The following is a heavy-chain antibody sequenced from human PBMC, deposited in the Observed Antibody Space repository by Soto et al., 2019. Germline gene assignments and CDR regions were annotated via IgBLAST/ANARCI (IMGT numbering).Heavy chain of an antibody. CDR2: INHSGST. CDR1: GGSFSGYY. CDR3: ARGLYYDILTGYYRPGYYYYGMDV. D-gene: IGHD3-9*01. V-gene: IGHV4-34*01. J-gene: IGHJ6*02. Sequence: PSETLSLTCAVYGGSFSGYYWSWIRQPPGKGLEWIGEINHSGSTNYNPSLKSRVTISVDTSKNQFSLKLSSVTAADTAVYYCARGLYYDILTGYYRPGYYYYGMDVWGQGTTVTVSS.